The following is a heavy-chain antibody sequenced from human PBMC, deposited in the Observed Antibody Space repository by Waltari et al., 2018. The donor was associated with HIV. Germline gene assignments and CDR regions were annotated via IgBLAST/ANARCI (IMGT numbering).Heavy chain of an antibody. D-gene: IGHD3-10*01. Sequence: QVPLVESGGGVVQPGWSLRLSCAASGYIFNANALHWIRQAPGKGLEWISFISYDGVNQNYADSVKGRFTISRDDSRSRLYLQMNSLRREDTAVYYCVRESKLPGEFYPFEYWGQGTLVTVSS. CDR2: ISYDGVNQ. CDR3: VRESKLPGEFYPFEY. CDR1: GYIFNANA. V-gene: IGHV3-30-3*01. J-gene: IGHJ4*02.